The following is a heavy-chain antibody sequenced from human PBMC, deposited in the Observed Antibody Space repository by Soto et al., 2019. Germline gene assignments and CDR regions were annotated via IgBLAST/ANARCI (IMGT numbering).Heavy chain of an antibody. Sequence: QMQLVQSGPEVKKPGTSVKVSCKASGFTFTSSAVQWVRQARGQRLEWIGWIVVGSGNTNYAQKFQERVTITRDMSTSTAYMELSSLRSEDTAVYYCAATGDSSGYYYGYYYGMDVWGQGTTVTVSS. CDR1: GFTFTSSA. D-gene: IGHD3-22*01. CDR3: AATGDSSGYYYGYYYGMDV. V-gene: IGHV1-58*01. J-gene: IGHJ6*02. CDR2: IVVGSGNT.